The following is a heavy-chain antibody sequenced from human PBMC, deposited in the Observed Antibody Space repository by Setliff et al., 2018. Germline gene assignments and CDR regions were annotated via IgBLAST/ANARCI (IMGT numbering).Heavy chain of an antibody. V-gene: IGHV4-34*12. CDR2: IIHSGST. Sequence: SETLSLTCAVYGGSLSGYYWSWIRQPPGKRLEWIGEIIHSGSTNYNPSRKSRLTISRDTSKNQVSLKLSSVTAADTAVYYCARKGISALSGAFDMWGQGTMVTVSS. J-gene: IGHJ3*02. D-gene: IGHD1-26*01. CDR1: GGSLSGYY. CDR3: ARKGISALSGAFDM.